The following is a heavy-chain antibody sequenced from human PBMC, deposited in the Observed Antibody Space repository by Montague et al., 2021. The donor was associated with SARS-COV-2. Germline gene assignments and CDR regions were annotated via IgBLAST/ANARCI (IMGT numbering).Heavy chain of an antibody. V-gene: IGHV4-59*02. CDR2: IYDSGST. J-gene: IGHJ4*02. CDR1: GSSVRSYY. Sequence: SETLSLTCIVSGSSVRSYYWSWIRQPPGKGLEWIGYIYDSGSTNYNPSLKSRVTISVDTSKNQFSLKLSSVTAADTAVYYCARDKTVTTFGGAYYGDSWGQGTLVTVSS. D-gene: IGHD4-17*01. CDR3: ARDKTVTTFGGAYYGDS.